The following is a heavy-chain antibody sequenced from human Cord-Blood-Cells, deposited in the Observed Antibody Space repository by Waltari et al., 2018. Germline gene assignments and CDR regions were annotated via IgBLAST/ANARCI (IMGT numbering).Heavy chain of an antibody. CDR1: GGSISSHY. CDR2: IYYSGST. J-gene: IGHJ4*02. CDR3: ARGREGSSSWYYFDY. D-gene: IGHD6-13*01. V-gene: IGHV4-59*11. Sequence: QVQLQESGPGLVKPSETLSLTCTVSGGSISSHYWSWIRQPPGKGLEWIGYIYYSGSTNYNPSLKSRVTISVDTSKNQFSLKLSSVTAADTAVYYCARGREGSSSWYYFDYWGQGTLVTVSS.